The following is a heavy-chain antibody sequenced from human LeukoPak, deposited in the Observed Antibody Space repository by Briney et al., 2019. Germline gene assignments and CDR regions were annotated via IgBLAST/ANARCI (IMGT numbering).Heavy chain of an antibody. V-gene: IGHV1-18*04. J-gene: IGHJ5*02. CDR2: ISAYNGNT. Sequence: GASVKVSCKASGYTFTSYYMHWVRQAPGQGLEWMGWISAYNGNTNYAQKLQGRVTMTTDTSTSTAYMELRSLRSDDTAVYYWARAYYGSGSQTDNWFDPWGQGTLVTVSS. D-gene: IGHD3-10*01. CDR3: ARAYYGSGSQTDNWFDP. CDR1: GYTFTSYY.